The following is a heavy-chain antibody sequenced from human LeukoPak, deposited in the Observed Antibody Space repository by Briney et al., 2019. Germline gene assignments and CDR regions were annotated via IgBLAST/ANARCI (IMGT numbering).Heavy chain of an antibody. CDR1: GGSFSGYY. V-gene: IGHV4-34*01. Sequence: KPSETLSLTCAVYGGSFSGYYWSWIRQPPGKGLEWIGEINHSGSTNYNPSLKSRVTISVDTSKNQFSLKLSSVTAADTAVYYCARERIAAAGTVYYFDYWGQGTLVTVSS. CDR3: ARERIAAAGTVYYFDY. J-gene: IGHJ4*02. D-gene: IGHD6-13*01. CDR2: INHSGST.